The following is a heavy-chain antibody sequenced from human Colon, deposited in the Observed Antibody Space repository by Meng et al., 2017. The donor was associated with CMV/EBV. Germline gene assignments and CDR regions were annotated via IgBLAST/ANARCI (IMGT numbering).Heavy chain of an antibody. CDR1: AFTFSHYG. J-gene: IGHJ6*02. Sequence: GGSLRLSCAASAFTFSHYGMHWVRQAPGKGLEWVAYIRYHGSDNYHADSVKGRFTISRDNSKNTLYLQMNSLRAEDTAMHYCAKDLATFGGVVNHNYGMDVWGQGTTVTVSS. D-gene: IGHD3-3*01. CDR2: IRYHGSDN. V-gene: IGHV3-30*02. CDR3: AKDLATFGGVVNHNYGMDV.